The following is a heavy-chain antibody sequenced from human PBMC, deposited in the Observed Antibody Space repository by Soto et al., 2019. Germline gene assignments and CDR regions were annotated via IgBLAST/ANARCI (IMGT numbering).Heavy chain of an antibody. J-gene: IGHJ6*03. CDR3: ARASGGIFYYYMDV. D-gene: IGHD2-15*01. CDR1: GYTFTSYA. Sequence: ASVKVSCKASGYTFTSYAMHWVRQAPGQRLKWMGWINAGNGNTKYSQKFQDRVTITRDTSASTAYMELSSLRSEDTAVYYCARASGGIFYYYMDVWGKGTTVTVSS. CDR2: INAGNGNT. V-gene: IGHV1-3*01.